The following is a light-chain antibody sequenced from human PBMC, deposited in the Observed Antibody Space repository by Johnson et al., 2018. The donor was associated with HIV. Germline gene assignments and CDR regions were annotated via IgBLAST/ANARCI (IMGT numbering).Light chain of an antibody. Sequence: QSVLTQPPSVSAAPGQKVTISCSGSSSNIGNNYVSWYQQLPGTAPKLLIYENNKRPSGIPDRFSGSKSGTSATLGITGLQTGDEADYYCLAWDSSRTTYVFGTGTKVTVL. J-gene: IGLJ1*01. CDR1: SSNIGNNY. CDR2: ENN. V-gene: IGLV1-51*02. CDR3: LAWDSSRTTYV.